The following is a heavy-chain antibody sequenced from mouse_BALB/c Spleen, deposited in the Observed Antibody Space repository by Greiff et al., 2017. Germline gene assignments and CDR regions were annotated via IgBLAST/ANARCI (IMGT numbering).Heavy chain of an antibody. CDR1: GYSFTSYY. J-gene: IGHJ2*01. D-gene: IGHD3-1*01. Sequence: VQLKESGPELMKPGASVKISCTASGYSFTSYYMHWVKQSPGKSLEWIGNIDPFNGGTSYNQKFKGKATMTVDKSSSTAYMHLSSLTSEDSAVYYCARPEERTGAFDYWGQGTTLTVSS. V-gene: IGHV1S135*01. CDR2: IDPFNGGT. CDR3: ARPEERTGAFDY.